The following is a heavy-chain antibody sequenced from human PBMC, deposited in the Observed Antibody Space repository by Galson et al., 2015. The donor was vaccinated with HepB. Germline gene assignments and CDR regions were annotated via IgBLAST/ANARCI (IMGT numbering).Heavy chain of an antibody. V-gene: IGHV1-18*04. CDR3: ARDATYDFWSGLTKRDCYFYAMDV. CDR1: GYTFTNYG. Sequence: VSCKASGYTFTNYGISWVRQAPGHGLEWMGWISANTGNRNYAQKFQGRVTMTTDTSTNTGYMDLRSLRSDDTAVYYCARDATYDFWSGLTKRDCYFYAMDVWGQGTTVTVSS. J-gene: IGHJ6*02. CDR2: ISANTGNR. D-gene: IGHD3-3*01.